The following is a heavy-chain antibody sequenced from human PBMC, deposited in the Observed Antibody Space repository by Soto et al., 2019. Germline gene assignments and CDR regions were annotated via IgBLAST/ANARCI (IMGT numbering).Heavy chain of an antibody. D-gene: IGHD6-13*01. CDR1: GFTFSNAW. J-gene: IGHJ6*03. CDR3: TTGAGIVAAAGAYYYFYMDV. Sequence: GGSLRLSCAASGFTFSNAWMSWVRQAPGKGLDWVGRIKSKTDGGTTDYAAPVKGRFTISRDDSKNTLYLQMNSLQTEDTAVYYCTTGAGIVAAAGAYYYFYMDVWGKGTTVTVSS. V-gene: IGHV3-15*01. CDR2: IKSKTDGGTT.